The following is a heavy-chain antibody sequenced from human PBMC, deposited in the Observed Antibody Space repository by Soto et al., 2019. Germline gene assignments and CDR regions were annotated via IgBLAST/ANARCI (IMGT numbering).Heavy chain of an antibody. CDR1: GFTFNGAW. V-gene: IGHV3-15*07. J-gene: IGHJ4*02. Sequence: EVQLVESGGDLVKPGGSLRLSCVASGFTFNGAWMNWVRQAPGKGLEWVGLIKSKRNSETTDYGAPVKGRFTISRDDSKNTVYLQMNSLKTEDTAVYYCTTGVAAAGHDGYWGQGTLVTDSS. CDR3: TTGVAAAGHDGY. D-gene: IGHD6-13*01. CDR2: IKSKRNSETT.